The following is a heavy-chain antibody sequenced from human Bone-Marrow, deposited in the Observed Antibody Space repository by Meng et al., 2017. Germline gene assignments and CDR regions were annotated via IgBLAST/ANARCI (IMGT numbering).Heavy chain of an antibody. D-gene: IGHD1-26*01. J-gene: IGHJ5*02. CDR2: IYYSGST. V-gene: IGHV4-31*03. Sequence: QVALQESGPGLVKPSQTLSPTCTVSGGSISSGGYYWNWIRQHPGKGLEWIGYIYYSGSTYYNPSLKSRITISVDTSKNHFSLKLSSVTAADTAVYYCASLYGVVGASWFDPWGQGTLVTVSS. CDR1: GGSISSGGYY. CDR3: ASLYGVVGASWFDP.